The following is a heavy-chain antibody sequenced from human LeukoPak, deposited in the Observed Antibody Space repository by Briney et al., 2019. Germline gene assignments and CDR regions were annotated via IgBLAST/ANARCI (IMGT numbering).Heavy chain of an antibody. CDR2: ISGSGGST. J-gene: IGHJ5*02. Sequence: GGSLRLSCAASGFTFSSYAMSWVRQAPGKGLEWVSAISGSGGSTYYADSVKGRFAISRDNSKNTLYLQMNSLRAEDTAVYYCAKRTTPNSGSYYNWFDPWGQGTLVTVSS. CDR3: AKRTTPNSGSYYNWFDP. CDR1: GFTFSSYA. D-gene: IGHD1-26*01. V-gene: IGHV3-23*01.